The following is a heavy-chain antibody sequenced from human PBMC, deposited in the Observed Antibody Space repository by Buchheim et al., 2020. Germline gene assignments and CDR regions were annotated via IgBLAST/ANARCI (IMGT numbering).Heavy chain of an antibody. D-gene: IGHD3-10*01. CDR2: IGTTFTTI. CDR1: GFSFNNYY. V-gene: IGHV3-11*01. CDR3: ARQLSAGFDP. Sequence: QVQLVESGGGLVKPGGSLRLSCAASGFSFNNYYMSWIRQAPGKGLEWVSAIGTTFTTIYYADSVKGRFTISRDNPKNSLYLQMNNLRAEDTAVYYCARQLSAGFDPWGQGAL. J-gene: IGHJ5*02.